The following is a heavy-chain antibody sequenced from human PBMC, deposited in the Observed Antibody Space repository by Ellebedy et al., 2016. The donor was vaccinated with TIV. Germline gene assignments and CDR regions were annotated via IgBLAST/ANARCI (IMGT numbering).Heavy chain of an antibody. D-gene: IGHD5-12*01. J-gene: IGHJ4*02. V-gene: IGHV3-7*01. CDR2: INQGGSEP. CDR1: GFTFSRFW. Sequence: PGGSLRLSCAASGFTFSRFWMAWVRQAPGKGLEWVATINQGGSEPYYVDSVKGRFTISRDNSKNSLYLQMNSLRADDTALYYCASAARGSGAYESYWGQGTLVTVSS. CDR3: ASAARGSGAYESY.